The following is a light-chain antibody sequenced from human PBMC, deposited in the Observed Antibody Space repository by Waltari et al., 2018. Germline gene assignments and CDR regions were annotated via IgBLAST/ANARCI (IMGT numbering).Light chain of an antibody. J-gene: IGLJ2*01. CDR1: RSDIGAYNF. Sequence: QSVLTQPASVSGSPGQSITISCTGTRSDIGAYNFVPWFQKLPGQAPRLLISEATKRPSGVSYRFSGSKSGNTASLSISDLQAEDEADYYCCSYVGGSRVLFGGGTKLTV. V-gene: IGLV2-23*01. CDR3: CSYVGGSRVL. CDR2: EAT.